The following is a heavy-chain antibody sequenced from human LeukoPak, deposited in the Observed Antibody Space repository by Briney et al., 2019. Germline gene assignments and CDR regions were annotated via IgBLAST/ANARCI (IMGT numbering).Heavy chain of an antibody. Sequence: WASVKVSCKASGYTFTDYFMYWVRQAPGQGLEWMGRINPDAGDTNYAQTFQGRITMTRDTSISTAYMELSSLKSDDTAVYYCARLSTATRHWLAASDIWGQGTVVTVSS. V-gene: IGHV1-2*06. D-gene: IGHD6-19*01. J-gene: IGHJ3*02. CDR3: ARLSTATRHWLAASDI. CDR1: GYTFTDYF. CDR2: INPDAGDT.